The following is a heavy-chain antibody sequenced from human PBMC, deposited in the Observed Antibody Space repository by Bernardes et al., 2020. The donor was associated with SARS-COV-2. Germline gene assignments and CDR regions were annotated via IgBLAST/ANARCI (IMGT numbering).Heavy chain of an antibody. V-gene: IGHV3-21*01. D-gene: IGHD6-19*01. CDR2: ISSSASYI. Sequence: GGSLRLSCAASGFAFHTYTLTWVRQAPGKGLEWVSSISSSASYIYYADSMKGRFTISRDNTKNSLYLQMNSLRAEDTAVYYCARIDEVTGRDYWGQGTLVTVSS. CDR3: ARIDEVTGRDY. J-gene: IGHJ4*02. CDR1: GFAFHTYT.